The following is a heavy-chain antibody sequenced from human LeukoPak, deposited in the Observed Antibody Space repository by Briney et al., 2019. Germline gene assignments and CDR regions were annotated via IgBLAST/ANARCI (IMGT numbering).Heavy chain of an antibody. CDR2: ITNKAKSYTT. V-gene: IGHV3-72*01. J-gene: IGHJ4*02. CDR1: GFPFSDHW. Sequence: GGSLRLSCATSGFPFSDHWMEWVRQAPGKGLEWVGRITNKAKSYTTVYAASVRGRFVISRDDSKDSLYLHMNSLKTEDTAVYYCVSVSAGLAEYWGQGTRVTVSS. D-gene: IGHD2/OR15-2a*01. CDR3: VSVSAGLAEY.